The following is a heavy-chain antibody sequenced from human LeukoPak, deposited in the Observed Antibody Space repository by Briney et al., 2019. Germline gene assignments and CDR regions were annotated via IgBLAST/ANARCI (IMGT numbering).Heavy chain of an antibody. CDR3: ARPNPTVTTFGVLDY. V-gene: IGHV5-51*01. CDR2: IYPGDSDT. J-gene: IGHJ4*02. Sequence: NPGESLKISCKGSGYSFTSYWIGWVRQMPGKGLEWMGIIYPGDSDTRYSPSFQGQVTISADKSISTAYLQWSSLKASDTAMYYCARPNPTVTTFGVLDYWGQGTLVTVSS. CDR1: GYSFTSYW. D-gene: IGHD4-17*01.